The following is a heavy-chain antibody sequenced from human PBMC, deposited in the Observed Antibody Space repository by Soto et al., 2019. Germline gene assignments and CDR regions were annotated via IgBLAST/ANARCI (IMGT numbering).Heavy chain of an antibody. J-gene: IGHJ6*02. CDR3: GRGPSPRAPAGGTPYYYAMDV. V-gene: IGHV1-8*02. D-gene: IGHD2-2*01. CDR2: MNPINGAT. CDR1: GYDFTAYD. Sequence: VASVKVSCKASGYDFTAYDINWVRQASGQGLEWMGWMNPINGATGSARRFQGRVSMTRNTATATAYLELTSLRSDDSAVYCCGRGPSPRAPAGGTPYYYAMDVWGQGTTVTVSS.